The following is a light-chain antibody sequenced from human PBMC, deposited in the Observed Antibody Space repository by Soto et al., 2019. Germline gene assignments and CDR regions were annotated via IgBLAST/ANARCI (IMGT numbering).Light chain of an antibody. CDR1: QSISKW. J-gene: IGKJ1*01. Sequence: DIQMTQSPSTLSASVGDRVTMTCRASQSISKWLAWYQQKPGTAPKLLIYDASNLESGVPSRFSGSGSGTEFTLTISSLQPDDFATYYCQQYQIDWTFGQGTKVDIK. V-gene: IGKV1-5*01. CDR2: DAS. CDR3: QQYQIDWT.